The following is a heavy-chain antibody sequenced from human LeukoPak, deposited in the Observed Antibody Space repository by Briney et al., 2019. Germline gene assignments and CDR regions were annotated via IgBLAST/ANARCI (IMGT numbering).Heavy chain of an antibody. V-gene: IGHV3-33*06. D-gene: IGHD2-2*01. CDR2: IWYDGSNK. CDR3: AKEYCTTTNCLGD. CDR1: GFTFSSYD. J-gene: IGHJ4*02. Sequence: PGRSLRLSCAASGFTFSSYDMHWVRQAPGKGLEWVAVIWYDGSNKYYADSVKGRFTTSRDNSKNTLYLQMNSLRAEDTAVYYCAKEYCTTTNCLGDWGLGTLVTVSS.